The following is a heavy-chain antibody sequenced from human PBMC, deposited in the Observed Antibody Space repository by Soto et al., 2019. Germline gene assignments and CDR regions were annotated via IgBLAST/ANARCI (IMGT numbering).Heavy chain of an antibody. CDR2: ISDGGYST. CDR1: GGHFRSYA. Sequence: GGSLRLSCAASGGHFRSYAMSWVRQAPGKGLEWVSGISDGGYSTNYADSVKGRFTISRDNSKNTLYLQMNSLRADDTAIYYCAKTITPSDYWGQGTLVTVSS. CDR3: AKTITPSDY. D-gene: IGHD2-15*01. J-gene: IGHJ4*02. V-gene: IGHV3-23*01.